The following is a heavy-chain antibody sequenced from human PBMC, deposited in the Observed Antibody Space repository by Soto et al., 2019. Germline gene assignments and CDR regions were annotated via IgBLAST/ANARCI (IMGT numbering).Heavy chain of an antibody. D-gene: IGHD6-6*01. Sequence: EVQLVESGGGLAQPGGSLRLSCAASGFTLSVYAMDWVRQAPGKGLEYVSGISTNGVGTYYANSVQGRFTISRNNYKNTVYLQMGSLRPEDMAMYYCARRARPDFYYMDVWGKGTTVTVSS. CDR1: GFTLSVYA. V-gene: IGHV3-64*01. CDR3: ARRARPDFYYMDV. J-gene: IGHJ6*03. CDR2: ISTNGVGT.